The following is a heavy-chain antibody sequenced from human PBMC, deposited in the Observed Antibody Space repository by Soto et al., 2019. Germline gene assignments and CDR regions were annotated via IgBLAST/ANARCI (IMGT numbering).Heavy chain of an antibody. V-gene: IGHV3-11*01. D-gene: IGHD2-2*01. J-gene: IGHJ6*02. CDR1: GFTFSDYY. CDR3: ATEYCSSTSCYGYYYYGKDV. Sequence: EGSLGLSCAASGFTFSDYYMSWIRQAPGKGLEWVSYISSSGSTIYYADSVKGRFTISRDNAKNSLYLQMNSLRAEDTAVYYCATEYCSSTSCYGYYYYGKDVWGQGPTVTFSS. CDR2: ISSSGSTI.